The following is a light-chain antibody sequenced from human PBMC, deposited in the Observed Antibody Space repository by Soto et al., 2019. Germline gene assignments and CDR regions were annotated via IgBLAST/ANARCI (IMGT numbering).Light chain of an antibody. Sequence: QSALTQPASVSGSPGQSVTISCTGSSSDIGGYNYVSWYQQHPGGAPRLIIFEVSNRPSGVSHRFSGSKSGYTASLTISGLQAEDEADYYCSSYTSRSTLEIGGGTKLTVL. CDR2: EVS. V-gene: IGLV2-14*01. J-gene: IGLJ2*01. CDR3: SSYTSRSTLE. CDR1: SSDIGGYNY.